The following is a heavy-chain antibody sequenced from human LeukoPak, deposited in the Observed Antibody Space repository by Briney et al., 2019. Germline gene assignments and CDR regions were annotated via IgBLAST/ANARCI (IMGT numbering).Heavy chain of an antibody. D-gene: IGHD4-17*01. CDR2: ISSSGSTI. J-gene: IGHJ4*02. CDR1: GFTFSSYE. CDR3: AREEGTVTTRPYDY. V-gene: IGHV3-48*03. Sequence: PGGSLRLSCAASGFTFSSYEMNWVRQARGKGLEWVSYISSSGSTIYYADSVKGRFTISRDNAKNSLYLQMNSLRAEDTAVYYCAREEGTVTTRPYDYWGQGTLVTVSS.